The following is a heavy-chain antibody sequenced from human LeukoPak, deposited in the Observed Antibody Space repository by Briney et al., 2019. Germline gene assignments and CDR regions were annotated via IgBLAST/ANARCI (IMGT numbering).Heavy chain of an antibody. D-gene: IGHD3-10*01. CDR2: ISTLSGGT. CDR1: GFTFTNYA. J-gene: IGHJ4*02. V-gene: IGHV3-23*01. CDR3: ARKSASGNYPLDY. Sequence: GGSLRLSCAACGFTFTNYAMTWVRQAPGKGLEWVSTISTLSGGTYYADSVKGRFTISRDNAKNTVFLQMSSLRAEDTALYYCARKSASGNYPLDYWGQGTLVTVSS.